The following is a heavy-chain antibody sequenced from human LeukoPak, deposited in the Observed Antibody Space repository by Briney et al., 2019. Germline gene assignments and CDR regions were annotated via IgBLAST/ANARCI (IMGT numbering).Heavy chain of an antibody. V-gene: IGHV3-30*02. Sequence: GGSLRLSCAASGFTFSSYGMHWVRQAPGKGLEWVAFIRYDGSKKYYADSVKGRFTISRDNSKNTLYLQMNSLRAEDTAVYYCAKNRQYYGSNWFDPWGQGTLVTVSS. CDR1: GFTFSSYG. J-gene: IGHJ5*02. D-gene: IGHD3-10*01. CDR3: AKNRQYYGSNWFDP. CDR2: IRYDGSKK.